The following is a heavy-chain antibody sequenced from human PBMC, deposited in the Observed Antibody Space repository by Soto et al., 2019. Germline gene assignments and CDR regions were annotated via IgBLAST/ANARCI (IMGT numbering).Heavy chain of an antibody. J-gene: IGHJ6*02. CDR1: GYTFTAYY. Sequence: VELVQSGAEVEKPGAAVRISCKTSGYTFTAYYIHWVRQAPGQGLEWMGWINPNSGVANYAQKFQGRVTMTRDTSISTFYMELTKMRSEDTTIYYCARQGSGSEYPQYFYYGMDVWGQGTTAAASS. D-gene: IGHD5-12*01. V-gene: IGHV1-2*02. CDR2: INPNSGVA. CDR3: ARQGSGSEYPQYFYYGMDV.